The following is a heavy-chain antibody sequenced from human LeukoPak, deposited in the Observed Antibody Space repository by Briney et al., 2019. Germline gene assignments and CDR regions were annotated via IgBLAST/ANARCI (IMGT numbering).Heavy chain of an antibody. D-gene: IGHD2-21*02. V-gene: IGHV1-69*13. Sequence: ASVKVSCKASGYTFTSYGISWVRQAPGQGLEWMGGIIPIFGTANYAQKFQGRVTITADESTSTAYMELSSLRSEDTAVYYCARDGYCGGDCYDAFDIWGQGTMVTVSS. J-gene: IGHJ3*02. CDR2: IIPIFGTA. CDR1: GYTFTSYG. CDR3: ARDGYCGGDCYDAFDI.